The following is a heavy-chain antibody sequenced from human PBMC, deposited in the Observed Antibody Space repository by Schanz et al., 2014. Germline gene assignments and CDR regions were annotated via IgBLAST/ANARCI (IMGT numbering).Heavy chain of an antibody. D-gene: IGHD3-10*01. Sequence: EVQLLESGGGLVQPGGSLRLSCASSGFSFTTYAMSCVRQARGKGLEWVSAMNESHSTIYYADSVRGRFTISRDNSKNTLYLQMNSLRAEDTAVYYCAKGRFGELSAFDIWGQGTMVTVSS. J-gene: IGHJ3*02. CDR2: MNESHSTI. CDR3: AKGRFGELSAFDI. V-gene: IGHV3-23*01. CDR1: GFSFTTYA.